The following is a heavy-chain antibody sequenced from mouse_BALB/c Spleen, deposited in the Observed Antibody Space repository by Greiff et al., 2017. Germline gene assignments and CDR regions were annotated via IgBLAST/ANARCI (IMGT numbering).Heavy chain of an antibody. J-gene: IGHJ4*01. CDR1: GYTFTSYW. V-gene: IGHV1-69*02. CDR3: ARKGSTMITSYYAMDY. Sequence: QDQLQQPGAELVKPGASVKLSCKASGYTFTSYWMHWVKQRPGQGLEWIGEIDPSDSYTNYNQKFKGKATLTVDKSSSTAYMQLSSLTSEDSAVYYCARKGSTMITSYYAMDYWGQGTSVTVSS. CDR2: IDPSDSYT. D-gene: IGHD2-4*01.